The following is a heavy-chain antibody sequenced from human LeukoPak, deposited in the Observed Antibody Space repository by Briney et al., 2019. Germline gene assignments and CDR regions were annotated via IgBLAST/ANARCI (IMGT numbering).Heavy chain of an antibody. D-gene: IGHD6-19*01. Sequence: SETLSLTCTVSGGSVISGSYYWSWIRQPPGKGLEWIGYIYYSGSTNYNPSLKSRVTISVDTSKNQFSLKLSSVTAADTAVYYCARDEGQWLAWGQGTLVTVSS. CDR1: GGSVISGSYY. V-gene: IGHV4-61*01. CDR2: IYYSGST. J-gene: IGHJ4*02. CDR3: ARDEGQWLA.